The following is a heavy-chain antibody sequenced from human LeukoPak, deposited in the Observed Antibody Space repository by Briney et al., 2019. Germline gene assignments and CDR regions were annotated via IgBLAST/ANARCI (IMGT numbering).Heavy chain of an antibody. Sequence: ASVKVSCKASGGTFSSYAISWVRQAPGQGLEWMGGIIPIFGTANYAQKFQGRVTITTDGSTSTAYMELSSLRSEDTAVYYCARTGGIAARVGWFDPWGQGTLVTVSS. CDR2: IIPIFGTA. CDR1: GGTFSSYA. V-gene: IGHV1-69*05. CDR3: ARTGGIAARVGWFDP. D-gene: IGHD6-6*01. J-gene: IGHJ5*02.